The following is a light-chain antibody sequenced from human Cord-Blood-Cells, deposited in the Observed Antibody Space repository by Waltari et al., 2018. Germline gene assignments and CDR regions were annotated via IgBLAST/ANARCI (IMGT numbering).Light chain of an antibody. V-gene: IGLV2-14*01. Sequence: QSALTQPASVSGSPGQSITISCTGTSSDVGGYNYVSWYQQHPGKAPKLMIYDVSKRPSGVSNRFSGSKSGNTASRTISGLQAEDEADYYCSSYTSSSTSWVFGGGTKLTVL. CDR1: SSDVGGYNY. CDR3: SSYTSSSTSWV. J-gene: IGLJ3*02. CDR2: DVS.